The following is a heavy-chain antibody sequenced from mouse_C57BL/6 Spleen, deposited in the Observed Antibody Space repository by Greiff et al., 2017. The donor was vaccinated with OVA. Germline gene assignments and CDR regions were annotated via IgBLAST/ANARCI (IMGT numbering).Heavy chain of an antibody. Sequence: VQLQQPGAELVMPGASVKLSCKASGYTFTSYWMHWVKQRPGQGLEWIGEIDPSDSYTNYNQKFKGKSTLTVDKSSSTAYMQLSSLTSEDSAVYYCARADYGSSYGAWFAYWGQGTLVTVSA. V-gene: IGHV1-69*01. D-gene: IGHD1-1*01. CDR2: IDPSDSYT. J-gene: IGHJ3*01. CDR3: ARADYGSSYGAWFAY. CDR1: GYTFTSYW.